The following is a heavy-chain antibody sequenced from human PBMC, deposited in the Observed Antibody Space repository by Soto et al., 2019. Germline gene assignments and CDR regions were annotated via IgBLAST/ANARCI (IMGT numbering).Heavy chain of an antibody. V-gene: IGHV3-30*18. CDR2: ISYDGSNK. CDR3: AKQHYDFWSGYYPDY. CDR1: GFTFSSYG. Sequence: PGGSLRLSCAASGFTFSSYGMHWVRQAPGKGLEWVAVISYDGSNKYYADSVKGRFTISRDNSKNTLYLQMNSLRAEDTAVYYCAKQHYDFWSGYYPDYWGQGTLVTVSS. J-gene: IGHJ4*02. D-gene: IGHD3-3*01.